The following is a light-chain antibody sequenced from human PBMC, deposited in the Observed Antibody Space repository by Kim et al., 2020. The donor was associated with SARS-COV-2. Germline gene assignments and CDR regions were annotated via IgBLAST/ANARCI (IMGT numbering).Light chain of an antibody. J-gene: IGKJ2*01. CDR3: QQHFSPPYT. Sequence: DIVMTQSPDSLAVSLGERATIRCKPSQSILYNSNNKNYLAWYQQKAGQPPKLLIYWASTREFGVPDQFSGSGSGADFTLTISRLQAEDVAIYYCQQHFSPPYTFGQGTKLEI. CDR1: QSILYNSNNKNY. CDR2: WAS. V-gene: IGKV4-1*01.